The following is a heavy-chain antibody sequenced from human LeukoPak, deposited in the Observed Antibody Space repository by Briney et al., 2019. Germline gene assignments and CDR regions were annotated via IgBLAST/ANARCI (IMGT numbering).Heavy chain of an antibody. J-gene: IGHJ6*03. D-gene: IGHD5-18*01. CDR1: GGSFSGYY. CDR2: INHSGST. CDR3: ARVFRAAMVSYYYYYMDV. Sequence: SETLSLTCAVYGGSFSGYYGSWIRQPPGKGLEWIGEINHSGSTNYNPSLKSRVTISVDTSKNQFSLKLSSVTAADTAVYYCARVFRAAMVSYYYYYMDVWGKGTTVTVSS. V-gene: IGHV4-34*01.